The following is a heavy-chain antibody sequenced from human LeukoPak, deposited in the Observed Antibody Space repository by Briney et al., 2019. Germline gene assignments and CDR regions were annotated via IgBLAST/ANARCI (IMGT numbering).Heavy chain of an antibody. Sequence: GGSLRLSSAASGFTSTSSDTDCVRQAPGRRPEWVSAIGTAGDPYYPDSVEGRFTISREDAENSMYLQMNNLRAGDTPVYYCTRGPRKRNVFDIWGQGTMVTVSS. CDR3: TRGPRKRNVFDI. CDR2: IGTAGDP. D-gene: IGHD5-24*01. CDR1: GFTSTSSD. V-gene: IGHV3-13*05. J-gene: IGHJ3*02.